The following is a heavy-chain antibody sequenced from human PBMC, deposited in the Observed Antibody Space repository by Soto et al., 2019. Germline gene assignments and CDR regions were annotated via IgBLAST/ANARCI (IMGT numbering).Heavy chain of an antibody. CDR1: GFTFTRYS. J-gene: IGHJ4*02. CDR2: ISSTTNYI. Sequence: GGSLRLSCAASGFTFTRYSMNWVRQAPGKGLEWVSSISSTTNYIYYGDSMKGRFTISRDNAKNSLYLEMNSLRAEDTAVYYCARESEDLTSNFDYWGQGPLVTVSS. CDR3: ARESEDLTSNFDY. V-gene: IGHV3-21*06.